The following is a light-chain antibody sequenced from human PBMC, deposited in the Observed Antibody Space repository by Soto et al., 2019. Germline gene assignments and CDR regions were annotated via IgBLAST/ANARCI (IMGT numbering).Light chain of an antibody. Sequence: QSVLTQPPSVSGAPGQTITISCTGDSSNIGAGYDVHWYQQLPGTAPKLLIYVNINRPSGVPDRFSASRSDSSASLAITGLQAEDEADYYCQSYDSSLSGSVVFGGGTKLTVL. J-gene: IGLJ2*01. CDR2: VNI. CDR3: QSYDSSLSGSVV. CDR1: SSNIGAGYD. V-gene: IGLV1-40*01.